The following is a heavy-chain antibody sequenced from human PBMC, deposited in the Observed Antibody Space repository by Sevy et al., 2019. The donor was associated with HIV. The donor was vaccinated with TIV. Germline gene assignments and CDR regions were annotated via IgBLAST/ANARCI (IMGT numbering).Heavy chain of an antibody. CDR3: ARGTPTVAGPDY. CDR1: GFTFSDHY. V-gene: IGHV3-11*04. D-gene: IGHD6-19*01. J-gene: IGHJ4*02. Sequence: GGSLRLSCAVSGFTFSDHYMSWVRQAPGKGLEWVSYITTSGTMYYADSVKGRFTISRDNAKNLRYLQMNSLRAEDTALYYCARGTPTVAGPDYWGQGTLVTVSS. CDR2: ITTSGTM.